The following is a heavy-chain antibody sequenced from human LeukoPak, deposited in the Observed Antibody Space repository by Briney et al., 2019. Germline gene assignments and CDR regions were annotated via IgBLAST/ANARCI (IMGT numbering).Heavy chain of an antibody. Sequence: GGSLRLSCAASGFTFSSYNMNWVSQAPGKGLEWVSSISSSSSYIYYADSVKGRFTISRDNAKNSLYLQMNSLRAEDTAVYYCARGRDGSQSPIDDWGQGTLVTVSS. CDR1: GFTFSSYN. V-gene: IGHV3-21*01. D-gene: IGHD5-24*01. J-gene: IGHJ4*02. CDR2: ISSSSSYI. CDR3: ARGRDGSQSPIDD.